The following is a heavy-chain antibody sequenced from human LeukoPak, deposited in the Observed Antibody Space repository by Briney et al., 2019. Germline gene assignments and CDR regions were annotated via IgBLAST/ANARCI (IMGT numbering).Heavy chain of an antibody. J-gene: IGHJ4*02. CDR2: INPNSGGT. CDR1: GYTFTGYY. CDR3: ARGTVVVVPAAIHGDY. D-gene: IGHD2-2*02. V-gene: IGHV1-2*02. Sequence: ASVKVSCKAPGYTFTGYYMHWVRQAPGQGLEWMGWINPNSGGTNYAQKFQGRVTMTRDTSISTAYMELSRLRSDDTAVYYCARGTVVVVPAAIHGDYWGQGTLVTVSS.